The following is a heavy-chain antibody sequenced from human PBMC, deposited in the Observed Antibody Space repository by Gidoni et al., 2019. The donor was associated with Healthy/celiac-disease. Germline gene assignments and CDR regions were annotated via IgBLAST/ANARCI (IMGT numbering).Heavy chain of an antibody. CDR1: EFRFTSYA. D-gene: IGHD3-22*01. CDR2: ISGSGSTT. Sequence: EVQLLESGGGLVQPGGSLSICCAAAEFRFTSYAMSWVRQAPGKGLGWVSGISGSGSTTYYADSVKGRFTISRDNSKNTLHLQMNTLRAEDTAVYYCAKGGGFYYGGDWFDPWGQGTLVTVSS. V-gene: IGHV3-23*01. J-gene: IGHJ5*02. CDR3: AKGGGFYYGGDWFDP.